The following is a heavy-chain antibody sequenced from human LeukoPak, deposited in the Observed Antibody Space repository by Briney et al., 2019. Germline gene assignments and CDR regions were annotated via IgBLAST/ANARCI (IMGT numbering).Heavy chain of an antibody. Sequence: GSSVKVSCKASGGTFSSYAISWVRQAPGQGLEWMGIINPSGGSTSYAQKFQGRVTMTRDTSTSTVYMELSSLRSEDTAVYYCARGPRTVTTQGDYWGQGTLVTVSS. J-gene: IGHJ4*02. V-gene: IGHV1-46*01. CDR1: GGTFSSYA. D-gene: IGHD4-17*01. CDR3: ARGPRTVTTQGDY. CDR2: INPSGGST.